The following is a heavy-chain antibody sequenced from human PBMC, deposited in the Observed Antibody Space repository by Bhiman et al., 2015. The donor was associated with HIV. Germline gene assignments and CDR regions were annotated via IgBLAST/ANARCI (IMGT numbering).Heavy chain of an antibody. CDR1: GFRFGDYA. CDR2: IRSTDYGGTT. D-gene: IGHD1-26*01. CDR3: TRANGNYYPALDY. V-gene: IGHV3-49*04. Sequence: EVQLVESGGGLVQPGRSLRLSCTASGFRFGDYAMTWVRQGPGKGLEWVAFIRSTDYGGTTEYAASVKGRFIVSRDDSRSIAFLQMNSLKSDDTAVYYCTRANGNYYPALDYWGQGALVTVSS. J-gene: IGHJ4*02.